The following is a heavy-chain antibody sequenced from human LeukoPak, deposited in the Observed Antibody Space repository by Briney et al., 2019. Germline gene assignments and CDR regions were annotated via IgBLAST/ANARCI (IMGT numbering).Heavy chain of an antibody. D-gene: IGHD3-22*01. Sequence: SETLSLPCTVSVGTMSSYYWSWLRHPAGKALEGIGRIYSSGSTNYNPSLKSRVTMSVDTSKNQFSLKLSSVTAADTAVYYCARGTYYYDNSGSNWFDPWGQGTLVTVSS. CDR3: ARGTYYYDNSGSNWFDP. V-gene: IGHV4-4*07. J-gene: IGHJ5*02. CDR2: IYSSGST. CDR1: VGTMSSYY.